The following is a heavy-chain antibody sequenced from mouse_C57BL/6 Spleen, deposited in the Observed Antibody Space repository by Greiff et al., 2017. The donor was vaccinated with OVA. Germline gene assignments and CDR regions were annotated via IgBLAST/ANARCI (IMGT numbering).Heavy chain of an antibody. CDR3: ARKDLLFDY. Sequence: EVMLVESGGDLVKPGGSLKLSCAASGFTFSSYGMSWVRQTPDKRLEWVATISSGGSYTYYPDSVKGRFTISRDNAKNTLYLQMSSLKSEDTAMYYCARKDLLFDYWGQGTTLTVSS. CDR1: GFTFSSYG. J-gene: IGHJ2*01. CDR2: ISSGGSYT. V-gene: IGHV5-6*02.